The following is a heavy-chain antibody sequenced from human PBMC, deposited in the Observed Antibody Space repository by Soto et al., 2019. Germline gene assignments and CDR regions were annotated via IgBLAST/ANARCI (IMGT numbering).Heavy chain of an antibody. Sequence: EVQLVESGGGLVQPGRSLRLSCAASGFTFDDYAMHWVRQAPGKGLEWVSGISWNSGSIGYADSVKGRFTISRDNAKNARDLQRTSLRDEDRALYDFTKDIVATRDALDIWGQGTLVTVSS. CDR1: GFTFDDYA. J-gene: IGHJ3*02. D-gene: IGHD5-12*01. CDR3: TKDIVATRDALDI. V-gene: IGHV3-9*01. CDR2: ISWNSGSI.